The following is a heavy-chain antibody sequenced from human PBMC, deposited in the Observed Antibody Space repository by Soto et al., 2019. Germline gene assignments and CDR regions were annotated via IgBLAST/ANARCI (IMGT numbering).Heavy chain of an antibody. Sequence: ASVKVSSKASGYTFTSYAMHWVRQAPGQRLEWMGWINAGNGNTKYSQKFQGRVTITRDTSASTAYMELSSLRSEDTAVYYCARSIVVVTALDCWGQGTLVTVSS. CDR3: ARSIVVVTALDC. CDR2: INAGNGNT. D-gene: IGHD2-21*02. CDR1: GYTFTSYA. J-gene: IGHJ4*02. V-gene: IGHV1-3*01.